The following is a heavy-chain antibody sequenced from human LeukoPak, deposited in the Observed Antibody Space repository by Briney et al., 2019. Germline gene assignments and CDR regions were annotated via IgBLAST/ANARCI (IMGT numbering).Heavy chain of an antibody. Sequence: GGSLRLSCAASGFTFSIYSVNWVRQAPGEGLEWVSYISSSSTSIYYADSVKGRFTISRDNAKNSLYLQMDSLRDEDTAVYYCASGAPGRYCSSTSCPMDIWGQGTMVTVSS. CDR2: ISSSSTSI. CDR1: GFTFSIYS. D-gene: IGHD2-2*01. CDR3: ASGAPGRYCSSTSCPMDI. V-gene: IGHV3-48*02. J-gene: IGHJ3*02.